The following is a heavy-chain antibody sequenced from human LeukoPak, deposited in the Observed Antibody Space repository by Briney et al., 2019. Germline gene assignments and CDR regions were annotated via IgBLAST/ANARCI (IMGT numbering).Heavy chain of an antibody. D-gene: IGHD4-17*01. J-gene: IGHJ5*02. V-gene: IGHV4-59*01. CDR3: ARGSVSDYGDYRFDP. CDR1: GGSISSYY. Sequence: PSETLSLTCTVSGGSISSYYWSWIRQPPGKGLEWIGYIYYSGSTNYNPSLKSRVTISVDTSKNQFSLKLSSVTAADTAVYYCARGSVSDYGDYRFDPWGQGTLVTVSS. CDR2: IYYSGST.